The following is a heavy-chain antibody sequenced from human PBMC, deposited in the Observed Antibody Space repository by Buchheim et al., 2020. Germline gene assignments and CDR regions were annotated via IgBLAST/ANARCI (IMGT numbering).Heavy chain of an antibody. CDR3: AKDLHYTMVRGVDGMDV. D-gene: IGHD3-10*01. V-gene: IGHV3-23*01. CDR2: ISGSGGST. J-gene: IGHJ6*02. Sequence: EVQLLESGGGLVQPGGSLRLSCAASGFTFSSYAMSWVRQAPGKGLEWVSAISGSGGSTYYADSVKGRFTISRDNSKNTLFLQMSSIRAEDTAVYYCAKDLHYTMVRGVDGMDVWGQGTT. CDR1: GFTFSSYA.